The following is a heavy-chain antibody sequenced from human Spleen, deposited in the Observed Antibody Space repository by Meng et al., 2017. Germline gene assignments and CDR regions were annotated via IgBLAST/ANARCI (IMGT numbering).Heavy chain of an antibody. V-gene: IGHV3-53*01. J-gene: IGHJ4*02. CDR1: GMDVSTKH. CDR2: IFRDGAT. Sequence: EVHQVEAGGGLMQSGGSLTISCVASGMDVSTKHMGWVRQAQGKGLEWVSVIFRDGATYYADSVKGRFTISRDNSKDTLYLQINSLRVEDTALYYCVHTGRINPGVPDYWGQGNLVTVSS. D-gene: IGHD7-27*01. CDR3: VHTGRINPGVPDY.